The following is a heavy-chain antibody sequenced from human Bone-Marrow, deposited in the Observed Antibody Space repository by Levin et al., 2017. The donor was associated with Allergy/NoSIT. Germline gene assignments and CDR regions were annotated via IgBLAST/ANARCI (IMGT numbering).Heavy chain of an antibody. V-gene: IGHV3-33*01. D-gene: IGHD6-13*01. J-gene: IGHJ4*02. CDR1: GFTFSTYG. Sequence: PGGSLRLSCAASGFTFSTYGMHWVRQAPGKGLEWVAVIWYDGSIKYYADSFKGRFTISRDNSKNTLFLQMSSLRAEDTALYYCARDHKQQVVRGYFDSWGRGTLVTVSS. CDR3: ARDHKQQVVRGYFDS. CDR2: IWYDGSIK.